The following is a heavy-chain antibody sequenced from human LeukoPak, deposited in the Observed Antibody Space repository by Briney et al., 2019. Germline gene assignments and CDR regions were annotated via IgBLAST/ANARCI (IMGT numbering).Heavy chain of an antibody. D-gene: IGHD2-2*01. CDR2: ISYDGSNK. CDR1: GFTFSSYG. Sequence: PGGSLRLSCAASGFTFSSYGMHWVRQAPGKGLEWVAVISYDGSNKYYADSVKGRFTISRDNSKNTLYLQMNSLRAEDTAVYYCAKVPGPVAVVPAAMDYWGQGTLVTVSS. V-gene: IGHV3-30*18. J-gene: IGHJ4*02. CDR3: AKVPGPVAVVPAAMDY.